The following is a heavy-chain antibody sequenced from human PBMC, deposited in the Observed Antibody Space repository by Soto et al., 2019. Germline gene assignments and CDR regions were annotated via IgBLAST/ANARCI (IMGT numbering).Heavy chain of an antibody. CDR2: IYYSGST. J-gene: IGHJ5*02. Sequence: SETLSLTCTVSGGSISSGDYYWSWIRQPPGKGLEWIGYIYYSGSTYYNPSLKSRVTISVDTSKNQFSLKLSSVTAADTDVYYCARRRLDGIYCSSTSCYKTESSNWFDPWGQGTLVTVSS. CDR1: GGSISSGDYY. D-gene: IGHD2-2*02. V-gene: IGHV4-30-4*01. CDR3: ARRRLDGIYCSSTSCYKTESSNWFDP.